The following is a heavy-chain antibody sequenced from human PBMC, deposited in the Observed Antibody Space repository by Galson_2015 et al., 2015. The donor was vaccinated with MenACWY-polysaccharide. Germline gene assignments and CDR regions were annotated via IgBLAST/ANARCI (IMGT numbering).Heavy chain of an antibody. CDR2: MNPNSGNT. V-gene: IGHV1-8*01. J-gene: IGHJ4*02. CDR1: GHSFTSND. Sequence: ASGHSFTSNDINWVRQATGQGLEWMGWMNPNSGNTGYSQRFQGRVTMTRNTSISTAYMELSSLGSDDTAIYYCASTRAQTHYFEFWGQGTLVTVSS. CDR3: ASTRAQTHYFEF.